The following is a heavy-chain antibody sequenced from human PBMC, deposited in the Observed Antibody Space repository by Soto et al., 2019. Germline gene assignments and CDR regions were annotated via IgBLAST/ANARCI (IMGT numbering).Heavy chain of an antibody. CDR3: XXXXXXXXVPAAPRGWFDP. Sequence: QVQLQQWGAGLLKPSETLSLTCAVYGGSFSGYYWSWIRQPPGKGLEWIGEINHSGSTNYNPSLKSRVTISVDTSKNQFSLKXXXVTAADTAVYXCXXXXXXXXVPAAPRGWFDPWGQGTLVTVSS. J-gene: IGHJ5*02. CDR1: GGSFSGYY. V-gene: IGHV4-34*01. CDR2: INHSGST. D-gene: IGHD2-2*01.